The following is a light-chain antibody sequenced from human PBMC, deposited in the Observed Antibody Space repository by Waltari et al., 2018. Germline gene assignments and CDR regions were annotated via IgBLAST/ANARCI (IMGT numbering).Light chain of an antibody. CDR2: DVS. J-gene: IGLJ3*02. CDR1: SNDVGAYNY. V-gene: IGLV2-11*01. CDR3: CSYTGTYTHWV. Sequence: QSALTQPRSVSGSPGQSVTISSTGTSNDVGAYNYVSWPQQHPGKAPKLMFYDVSKRPSGGPCLFSASKSDNTASLTISGLQAEDEADYYCCSYTGTYTHWVFGGGTKLTVL.